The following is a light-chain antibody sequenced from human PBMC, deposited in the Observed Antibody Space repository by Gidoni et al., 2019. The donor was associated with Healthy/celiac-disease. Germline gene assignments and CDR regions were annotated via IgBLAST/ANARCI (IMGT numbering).Light chain of an antibody. CDR1: SSNIGNNY. V-gene: IGLV1-51*01. J-gene: IGLJ3*02. CDR2: EDN. CDR3: VTWDSSMSVL. Sequence: QSVLTQPPSVSAAPGQKVTISCPGSSSNIGNNYVSWYQQLPGTAPKLLIFEDNRRSSGIPDRFSGSKSGTSATLDIIGLQSGDEADYYCVTWDSSMSVLFGGGTKLTVL.